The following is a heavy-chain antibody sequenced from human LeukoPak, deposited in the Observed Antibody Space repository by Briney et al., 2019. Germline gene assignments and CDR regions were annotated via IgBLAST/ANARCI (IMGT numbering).Heavy chain of an antibody. J-gene: IGHJ6*02. D-gene: IGHD6-13*01. CDR1: GYTFTGYS. CDR3: ARDYRFFQEQVGPYYSYGLDV. Sequence: ASVKVSCKASGYTFTGYSIHWVRQAPGQGLEWMGWINPNSGGTYYAQKFQGRVTMTRDTSINTAYMELSRLRSDDTAVYYCARDYRFFQEQVGPYYSYGLDVWGQGITVTVSS. V-gene: IGHV1-2*02. CDR2: INPNSGGT.